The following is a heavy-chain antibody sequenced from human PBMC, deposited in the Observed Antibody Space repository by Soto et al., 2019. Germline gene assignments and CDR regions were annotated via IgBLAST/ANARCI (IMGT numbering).Heavy chain of an antibody. D-gene: IGHD2-2*01. CDR2: IYYSGST. V-gene: IGHV4-59*12. J-gene: IGHJ5*02. CDR3: ARRGEDIVVVPAAMYWFDP. Sequence: PSETLSLTCTVSGGSISSYYWSWIRQPPGKGLEWIGYIYYSGSTNYNPSLKSRVTISVDTSKNQFSLKLSSVTAADTAVYYCARRGEDIVVVPAAMYWFDPWGQGTLVTVSS. CDR1: GGSISSYY.